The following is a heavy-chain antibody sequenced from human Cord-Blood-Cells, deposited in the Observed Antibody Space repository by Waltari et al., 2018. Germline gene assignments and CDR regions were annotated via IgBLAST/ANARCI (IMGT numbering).Heavy chain of an antibody. CDR3: AGTEDDSSNWFRFDP. V-gene: IGHV1-46*01. Sequence: QVQLVQSGAEVKKPGASVKVSCKASGYTFTSYYIPWVRQAPGQGLEWMGIINPSGGSTSYAQKFQGRVTMTRDTSTSTVYMELSSLRSEDTAVYYCAGTEDDSSNWFRFDPWGQGTLVTVSS. J-gene: IGHJ5*02. D-gene: IGHD3-22*01. CDR1: GYTFTSYY. CDR2: INPSGGST.